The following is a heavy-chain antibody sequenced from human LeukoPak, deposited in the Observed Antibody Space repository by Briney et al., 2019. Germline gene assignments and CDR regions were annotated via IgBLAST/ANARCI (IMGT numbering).Heavy chain of an antibody. CDR2: IYYSGST. Sequence: SETLSLTCTVSGGSISSYYWSWIRQPPGKGLEWIGYIYYSGSTNYNPSLKSRVTISVDTSKNQFSLKLSSVTAADTAVYYCARHMGYSSGTDAFDIWGQGTMVTVSS. CDR3: ARHMGYSSGTDAFDI. J-gene: IGHJ3*02. CDR1: GGSISSYY. V-gene: IGHV4-59*08. D-gene: IGHD6-25*01.